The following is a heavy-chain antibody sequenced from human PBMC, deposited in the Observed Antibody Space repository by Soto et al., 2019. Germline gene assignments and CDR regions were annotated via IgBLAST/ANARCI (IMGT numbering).Heavy chain of an antibody. CDR2: IYYSGST. J-gene: IGHJ4*02. Sequence: QLQLQESGPGLVKPSETLSLTCTVSGGSISSSSYYWGWIRQPPGKGLEWIGSIYYSGSTYYNPSLKSRVTISVDTSKNQFSLKLSSVTAADTAVYYCARQGDGYNLEYYFDYWGQGTLVTVSS. CDR3: ARQGDGYNLEYYFDY. D-gene: IGHD5-12*01. V-gene: IGHV4-39*01. CDR1: GGSISSSSYY.